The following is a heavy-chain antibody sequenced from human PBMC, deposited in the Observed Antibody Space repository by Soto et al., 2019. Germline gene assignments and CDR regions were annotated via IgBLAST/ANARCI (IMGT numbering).Heavy chain of an antibody. CDR3: ARDGVVIIKDYYYYMDV. D-gene: IGHD3-3*01. CDR2: INAGNGNT. J-gene: IGHJ6*03. CDR1: GYTFTSYA. Sequence: GASVKVSCKASGYTFTSYAMHWVRQAPGQRLEWMGWINAGNGNTKYSQKFQGRVTITRDTSASTAYMELSSLRSEDTAVYYCARDGVVIIKDYYYYMDVWGKGTTVTVSS. V-gene: IGHV1-3*01.